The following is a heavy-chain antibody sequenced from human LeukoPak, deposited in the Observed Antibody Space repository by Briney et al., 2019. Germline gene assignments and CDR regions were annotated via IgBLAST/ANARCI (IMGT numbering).Heavy chain of an antibody. D-gene: IGHD4-17*01. CDR3: GDLGDYRVG. Sequence: GGSLRLSCAASGFTFRNAWMSWVRQAPGKGLEWVGRIISKTDGGTKEYAAPVKGGFTISRDDSESMLYLQMNSLKLEDTAVYFCGDLGDYRVGWGQGTLVTVSS. CDR1: GFTFRNAW. J-gene: IGHJ4*02. CDR2: IISKTDGGTK. V-gene: IGHV3-15*01.